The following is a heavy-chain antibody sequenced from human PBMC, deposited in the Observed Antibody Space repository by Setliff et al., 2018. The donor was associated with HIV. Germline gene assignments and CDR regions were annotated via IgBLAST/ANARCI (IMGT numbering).Heavy chain of an antibody. V-gene: IGHV1-69*10. D-gene: IGHD4-17*01. J-gene: IGHJ4*02. CDR1: GGTFSSYA. CDR3: ARSPGDYLFDY. CDR2: IIPILGIA. Sequence: ASVKVSCKASGGTFSSYAISWVRQAPGQGLEWMGGIIPILGIANYAQKFQGRVTITADKSTSTAYMELSSLRSGDTAVYYCARSPGDYLFDYWGQGTLVTVSS.